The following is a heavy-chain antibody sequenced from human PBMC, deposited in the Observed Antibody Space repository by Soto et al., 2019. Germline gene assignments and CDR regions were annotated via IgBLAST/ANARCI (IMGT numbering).Heavy chain of an antibody. V-gene: IGHV1-69*10. D-gene: IGHD5-18*01. CDR3: ASAQPTACDGYSYGFDY. CDR1: GGTFSSYA. Sequence: ASVKVSCKASGGTFSSYAISWVRQAPGQGLEWMGGIIPIFGIANYAQKFQGRVTITADKSTSTAYMALSSLRSEHTAVYYCASAQPTACDGYSYGFDYWGQGTLVTVSS. CDR2: IIPIFGIA. J-gene: IGHJ4*02.